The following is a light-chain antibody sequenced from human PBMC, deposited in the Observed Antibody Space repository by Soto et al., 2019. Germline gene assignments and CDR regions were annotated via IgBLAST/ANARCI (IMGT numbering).Light chain of an antibody. CDR3: QQSFSSPPWT. J-gene: IGKJ1*01. CDR2: AAS. CDR1: QGISAW. Sequence: QMTHSASSLSAYLGDRVTITCRASQGISAWLAWYKQKAVKAPRLLIYAASSLHSGVPSSFSGSGSGTDFTLTISSLQPEDFATYYCQQSFSSPPWTFGQGTKVDTK. V-gene: IGKV1-39*01.